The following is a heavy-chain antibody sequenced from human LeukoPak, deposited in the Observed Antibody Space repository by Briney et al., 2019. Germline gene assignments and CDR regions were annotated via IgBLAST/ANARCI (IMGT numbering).Heavy chain of an antibody. V-gene: IGHV1-8*03. CDR1: GYTFTSYD. CDR2: MNPNSGNT. D-gene: IGHD1-1*01. CDR3: ARAVQLERRALGY. Sequence: ASVKVSCKASGYTFTSYDINWVRQATGQGLERMGWMNPNSGNTGYAQKFQGRVTITRNTSISTAYMELSSLRSEDTAVYYCARAVQLERRALGYWGQGTLVTVSS. J-gene: IGHJ4*02.